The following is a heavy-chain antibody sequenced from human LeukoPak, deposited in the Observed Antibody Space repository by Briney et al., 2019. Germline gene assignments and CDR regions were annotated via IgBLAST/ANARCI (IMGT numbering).Heavy chain of an antibody. J-gene: IGHJ4*02. CDR1: GGSISSSSYY. V-gene: IGHV4-39*01. CDR2: IYYSGIT. D-gene: IGHD4-23*01. Sequence: PSETLSLTCTVSGGSISSSSYYWGWIRQPPGKGLEWIGSIYYSGITYYNPSLKSRVTISVDTSKNQFSLKLSSVTAADTAVYYCARLRWRYFDYWGQGTLVTVSS. CDR3: ARLRWRYFDY.